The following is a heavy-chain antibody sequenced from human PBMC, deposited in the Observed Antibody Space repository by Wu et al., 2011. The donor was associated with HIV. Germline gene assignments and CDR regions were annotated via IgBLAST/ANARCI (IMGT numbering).Heavy chain of an antibody. Sequence: QVQLVQSGAEEKKPGSSVKVSCKSSGGTFSSYGISWVRQAPGQGLEWMGGVIPMFGTAKYAQKFQGRVTMTTDTSTSTAYMELRSLRSDDTAVYFCARDHGGGDIWGQGTMVTVSS. CDR3: ARDHGGGDI. J-gene: IGHJ3*02. V-gene: IGHV1-69*05. D-gene: IGHD2-15*01. CDR2: VIPMFGTA. CDR1: GGTFSSYG.